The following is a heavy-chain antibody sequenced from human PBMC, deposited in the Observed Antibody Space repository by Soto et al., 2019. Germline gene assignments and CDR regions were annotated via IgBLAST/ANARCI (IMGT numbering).Heavy chain of an antibody. J-gene: IGHJ6*02. CDR1: GGSISSGGYY. V-gene: IGHV4-31*03. CDR2: IYYSGST. Sequence: SETLSLTCTVSGGSISSGGYYWSWIRQHPGKGLEWIGYIYYSGSTYYNPSLKSRVTISVDTSKNQFSLKLSSVTAADTAVYYCARVRYYDSSGYYSAYYYGVDVWGQGTTVTVSS. CDR3: ARVRYYDSSGYYSAYYYGVDV. D-gene: IGHD3-22*01.